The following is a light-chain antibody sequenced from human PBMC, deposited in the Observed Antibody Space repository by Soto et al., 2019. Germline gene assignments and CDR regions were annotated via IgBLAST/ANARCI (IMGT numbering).Light chain of an antibody. J-gene: IGKJ3*01. Sequence: DIQMTPSPSSLSASVGDRVTITCRASQGIANYLAWYQQKPGKVPKLLIYAASTLEPGVPSRFSGSGFGTDFTLSISSLQPEEFATYYCQKYNGAPFTFGPGTKVDIK. CDR2: AAS. CDR1: QGIANY. V-gene: IGKV1-27*01. CDR3: QKYNGAPFT.